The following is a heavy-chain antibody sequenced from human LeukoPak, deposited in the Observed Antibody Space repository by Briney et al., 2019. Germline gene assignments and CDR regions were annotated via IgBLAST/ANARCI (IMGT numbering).Heavy chain of an antibody. J-gene: IGHJ5*02. Sequence: SETLSLTCAVYGGSFSGYYWSWIRQPPGKGLEWIGEINHSGSTNYNPSLKSRVTISVDTSKNQFSLKLSSVTAADTAVYYCARALGYCSGGSCHEDWFDPWGQGTLVTVSS. CDR2: INHSGST. CDR3: ARALGYCSGGSCHEDWFDP. CDR1: GGSFSGYY. D-gene: IGHD2-15*01. V-gene: IGHV4-34*01.